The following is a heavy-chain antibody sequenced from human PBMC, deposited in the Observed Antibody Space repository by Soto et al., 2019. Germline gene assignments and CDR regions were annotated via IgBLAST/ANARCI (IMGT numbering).Heavy chain of an antibody. CDR1: GFSFSSYA. D-gene: IGHD6-19*01. Sequence: GGSLRLSCEASGFSFSSYAMHWVRQAPGKGLEWVAVIPDGGVKESYADSVKDRFTISRDDSKNTLYLQMNSLRAEDTAVYYCAKGTSIAVAGTGRRYYYYGMDVWGQGTTVTVSS. CDR3: AKGTSIAVAGTGRRYYYYGMDV. V-gene: IGHV3-30*02. J-gene: IGHJ6*02. CDR2: IPDGGVKE.